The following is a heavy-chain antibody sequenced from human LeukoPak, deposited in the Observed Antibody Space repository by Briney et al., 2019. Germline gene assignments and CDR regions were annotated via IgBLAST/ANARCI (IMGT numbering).Heavy chain of an antibody. CDR3: AKDVSARSYFDY. Sequence: ASVKVSCKAPGYTFTRYYIHWVRQAPGQGLEWMGLINPGGHNTGYAQTFQGRLTMTRDTSTSTVYMELSSLRSEGTAVYYCAKDVSARSYFDYGGQGTLVTVSS. J-gene: IGHJ4*02. V-gene: IGHV1-46*01. D-gene: IGHD5/OR15-5a*01. CDR2: INPGGHNT. CDR1: GYTFTRYY.